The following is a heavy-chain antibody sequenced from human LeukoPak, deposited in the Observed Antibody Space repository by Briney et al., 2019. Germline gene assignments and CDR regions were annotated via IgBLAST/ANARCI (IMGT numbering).Heavy chain of an antibody. CDR2: SHYSGTT. J-gene: IGHJ4*02. CDR3: ATGRSIRYFDY. D-gene: IGHD3-9*01. Sequence: ASETLSLTCTVSGVSIFSYYWNWLRQPPGQGLEWIGYSHYSGTTNYNPSLKSRVSISIDTSKSQFSLKLTSATAADTAIYYCATGRSIRYFDYWGQGTLLSVSS. CDR1: GVSIFSYY. V-gene: IGHV4-59*08.